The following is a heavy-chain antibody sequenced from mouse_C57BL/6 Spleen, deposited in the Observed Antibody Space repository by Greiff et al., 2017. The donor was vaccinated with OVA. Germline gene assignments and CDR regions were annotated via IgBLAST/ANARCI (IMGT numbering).Heavy chain of an antibody. CDR2: IDPENGDT. CDR3: TTDDSSGSWFAY. V-gene: IGHV14-4*01. Sequence: VQLQQSGAELVRPGASVKLSCTASGFNIKDDYMHWVKQRPEQGLEWIGWIDPENGDTEYASKLQGKATITSDKSSNTAYLQLSSLTSEDSAVNYYTTDDSSGSWFAYWGQGTLVTVSA. CDR1: GFNIKDDY. J-gene: IGHJ3*01. D-gene: IGHD3-2*02.